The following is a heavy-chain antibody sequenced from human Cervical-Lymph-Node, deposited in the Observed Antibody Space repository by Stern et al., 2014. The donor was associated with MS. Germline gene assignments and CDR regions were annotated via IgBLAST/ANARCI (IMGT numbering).Heavy chain of an antibody. CDR2: INSNGGRG. V-gene: IGHV3-9*01. CDR1: GFTFEDYA. D-gene: IGHD3/OR15-3a*01. Sequence: EVQLVESGGGLVQPGRSLRLSCAASGFTFEDYAMHWVRQRPGKGLEWVSGINSNGGRGGYADSVKGRFTISRDNAKNYLYLQMHSLRAEDTALYYCTKWTGGEPETKHYFDYWGQGTLVTVSS. CDR3: TKWTGGEPETKHYFDY. J-gene: IGHJ4*02.